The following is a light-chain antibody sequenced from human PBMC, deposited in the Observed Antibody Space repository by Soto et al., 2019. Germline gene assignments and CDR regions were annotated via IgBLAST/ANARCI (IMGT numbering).Light chain of an antibody. CDR3: QHRSNWTLFT. CDR2: DTS. V-gene: IGKV3-11*01. Sequence: EIVLTQSPATLSLSPGERATLSCRASQSLTSFLTWYQHKPGQPPRLLIYDTSRRATGVPVRLIGSWSGTDFNPTIGSREPEAFAIYYYQHRSNWTLFTFGPGTRVDIK. J-gene: IGKJ3*01. CDR1: QSLTSF.